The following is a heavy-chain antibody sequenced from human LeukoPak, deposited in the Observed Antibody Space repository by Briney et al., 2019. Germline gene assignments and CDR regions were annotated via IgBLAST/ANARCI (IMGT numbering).Heavy chain of an antibody. Sequence: PSETLSLTCTVSGGSIRSSSYYWGWIRQPPGKGLEWSGSIFYSGSTYYNPSLKSRVTISVDTSKNQFSLKLSSVTATDTAVYYCARRLRGSTWLNWFDPWGQGTLVTVSS. J-gene: IGHJ5*02. V-gene: IGHV4-39*01. D-gene: IGHD6-13*01. CDR3: ARRLRGSTWLNWFDP. CDR2: IFYSGST. CDR1: GGSIRSSSYY.